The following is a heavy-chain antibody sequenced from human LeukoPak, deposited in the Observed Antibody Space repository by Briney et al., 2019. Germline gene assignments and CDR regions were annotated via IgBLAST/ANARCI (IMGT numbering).Heavy chain of an antibody. CDR3: ARYHDYGDYKRWFDP. V-gene: IGHV3-21*01. Sequence: GGSLRLSCAASGFTFSSYSMNWVRQAPGQGLEWVSSISGGSDYMYYADSVKGRFTISRDNAKNSLSPQMNSLRAEDTAVYYCARYHDYGDYKRWFDPWGQGTLVTVSS. J-gene: IGHJ5*02. CDR1: GFTFSSYS. D-gene: IGHD4-17*01. CDR2: ISGGSDYM.